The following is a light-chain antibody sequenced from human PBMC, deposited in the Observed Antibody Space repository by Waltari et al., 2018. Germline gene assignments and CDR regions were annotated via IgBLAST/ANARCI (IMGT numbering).Light chain of an antibody. CDR3: CSFATNSIVI. V-gene: IGLV2-23*02. Sequence: QSALTQPASVSGSPGQSITISCSGTGSDVGSYNLVSWYQQHPGKAPKLIIYEVNMRPSGVSERFSGSKSCVTASLTISGLQAEDEAVYFCCSFATNSIVIFGGGTKLTVL. CDR1: GSDVGSYNL. J-gene: IGLJ2*01. CDR2: EVN.